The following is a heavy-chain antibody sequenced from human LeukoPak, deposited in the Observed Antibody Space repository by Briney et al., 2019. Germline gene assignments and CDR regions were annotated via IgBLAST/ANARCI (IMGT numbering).Heavy chain of an antibody. D-gene: IGHD2-8*01. CDR2: ISSSGDNT. V-gene: IGHV3-23*01. J-gene: IGHJ4*02. CDR3: AKVKALDAVASYFDY. Sequence: PGGSLGLSCAASGLVFPTYAMGWVRQAPGKGLEWVSAISSSGDNTYYADSVKGQFTIPRDNSKNTLDLQMNSLRAEDTAMYHCAKVKALDAVASYFDYWDQGTLVTVSS. CDR1: GLVFPTYA.